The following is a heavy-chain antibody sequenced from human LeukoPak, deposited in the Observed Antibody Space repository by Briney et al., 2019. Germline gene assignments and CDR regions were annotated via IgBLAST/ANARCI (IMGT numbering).Heavy chain of an antibody. V-gene: IGHV3-30*18. J-gene: IGHJ6*02. D-gene: IGHD2-2*02. CDR3: AKAGGYCSSTSCYTYYYGMDV. CDR2: ISYDGSNK. CDR1: GFTFSSYA. Sequence: GGSLRLSCAASGFTFSSYAMSWVRQAPGKGLEWVAVISYDGSNKYYADSVKGRFTISRDNSKNTLYLQMNSLRAEDTAVYYCAKAGGYCSSTSCYTYYYGMDVWGQGTTVTVSS.